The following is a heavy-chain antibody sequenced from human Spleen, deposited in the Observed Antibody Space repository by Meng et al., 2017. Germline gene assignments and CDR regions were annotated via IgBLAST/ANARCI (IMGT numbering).Heavy chain of an antibody. Sequence: SETLSLTCVVSGGSFSDYYWSWIRQPPGKGLEWIGEINHSGSTNYNPSLKSRVTISVDTSKNQFSLKLISVTAADTAVYYCGRYCRSTSCSLDYWGQGTLVTVSS. J-gene: IGHJ4*02. CDR1: GGSFSDYY. CDR2: INHSGST. CDR3: GRYCRSTSCSLDY. V-gene: IGHV4-34*01. D-gene: IGHD2-2*01.